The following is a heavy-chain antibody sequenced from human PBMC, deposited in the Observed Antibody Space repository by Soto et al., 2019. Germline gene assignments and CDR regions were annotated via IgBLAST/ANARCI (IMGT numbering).Heavy chain of an antibody. CDR2: ISGSGAVT. J-gene: IGHJ4*02. CDR3: ETLGTSYALDH. CDR1: GFTFSSSA. V-gene: IGHV3-23*01. Sequence: EVQLLESGGGLVHPGGSLRLSCAASGFTFSSSAMSWVRQAPGKGLEWVSIISGSGAVTYYADSMKGRFTVSRDNAKNTLYLQINSLRAEDTAIYYCETLGTSYALDHWGQGTLVTVSS. D-gene: IGHD3-16*01.